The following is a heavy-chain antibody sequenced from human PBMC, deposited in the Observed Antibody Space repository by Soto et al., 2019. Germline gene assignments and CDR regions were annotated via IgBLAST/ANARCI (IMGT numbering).Heavy chain of an antibody. CDR1: GFIFSNYG. J-gene: IGHJ6*02. CDR3: ARPRQPYYYYFGMDV. D-gene: IGHD2-2*01. Sequence: QVQLVESGGGVVQPGRSLRLSCAVSGFIFSNYGMHWDRQAPGKGLEWVAVISDDGSNKYYADSVKGRFAISRDRPKNTLYLQMNSLRGEATAVYYCARPRQPYYYYFGMDVWGQGTTVTVSS. CDR2: ISDDGSNK. V-gene: IGHV3-30*03.